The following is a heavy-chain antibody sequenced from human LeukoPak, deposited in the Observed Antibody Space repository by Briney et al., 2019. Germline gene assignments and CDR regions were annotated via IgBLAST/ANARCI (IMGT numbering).Heavy chain of an antibody. Sequence: GGSLRLSCAASGFTFSSYSMNWVRQAPGKGLEWVSSISSSSSYIYYADSVKGRFTISRDNAKNSLYLQMNSLRAEDTAVYYCASVGPGDAFDIWGQGTMVTVSS. J-gene: IGHJ3*02. CDR1: GFTFSSYS. CDR3: ASVGPGDAFDI. CDR2: ISSSSSYI. V-gene: IGHV3-21*01. D-gene: IGHD3-10*01.